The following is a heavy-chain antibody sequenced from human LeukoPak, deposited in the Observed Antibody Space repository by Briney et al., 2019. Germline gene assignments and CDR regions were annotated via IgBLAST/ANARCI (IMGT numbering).Heavy chain of an antibody. CDR3: ATATQPRGYFLH. Sequence: ASVKVSCKASGYTFTTYSLAWVRQAPGQSLEWMGWISVNNGGTNYAQSFQDRVTLTRDTSTDTAYLELRSLRSDDTAIIYCATATQPRGYFLHWGQGTLVTVSS. D-gene: IGHD2-2*01. V-gene: IGHV1-18*01. J-gene: IGHJ1*01. CDR2: ISVNNGGT. CDR1: GYTFTTYS.